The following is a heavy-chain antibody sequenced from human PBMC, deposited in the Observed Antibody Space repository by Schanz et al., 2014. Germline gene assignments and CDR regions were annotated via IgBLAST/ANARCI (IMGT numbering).Heavy chain of an antibody. V-gene: IGHV4-59*08. D-gene: IGHD3-10*01. CDR3: TRRSLRRGDYGGLDV. CDR2: IYGGGRP. Sequence: QVQLQESGPGLVRPSETLSLTCTVSGVSISSFYWSWIRQSPGQGLEYFGYIYGGGRPSYNPPFKSPVDEKFDTAKIPFTRKPTSETAADTAVYYCTRRSLRRGDYGGLDVWGQGTTVTVSS. J-gene: IGHJ6*02. CDR1: GVSISSFY.